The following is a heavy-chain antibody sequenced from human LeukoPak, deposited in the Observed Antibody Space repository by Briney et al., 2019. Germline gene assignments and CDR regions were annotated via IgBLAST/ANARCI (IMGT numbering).Heavy chain of an antibody. CDR2: ISYDGSNK. V-gene: IGHV3-30*18. CDR3: AKEVRSSSSWYCPPDY. D-gene: IGHD6-13*01. CDR1: GFTFSSYG. J-gene: IGHJ4*02. Sequence: PGRSLRLSCAASGFTFSSYGMHWVRQAPGKGLEWVAVISYDGSNKYYADSVKGRFTISRDNSKNTLYLQMNSLRAEDTAVYYCAKEVRSSSSWYCPPDYWGQGTLVTVCS.